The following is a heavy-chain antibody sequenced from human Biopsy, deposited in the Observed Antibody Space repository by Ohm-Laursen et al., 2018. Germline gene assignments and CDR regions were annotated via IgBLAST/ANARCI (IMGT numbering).Heavy chain of an antibody. J-gene: IGHJ4*02. CDR3: ARNTGWYGDLYYFDY. V-gene: IGHV1-46*01. CDR2: VKANDGTK. Sequence: ASVKASCKASGFTFTQFFIHWIRQAPGQGLVWMGVVKANDGTKRYAHEFQGRVTMTRDTSKSTVYMELSSLRSADTAVYFCARNTGWYGDLYYFDYWGQGTLVTVSS. D-gene: IGHD6-19*01. CDR1: GFTFTQFF.